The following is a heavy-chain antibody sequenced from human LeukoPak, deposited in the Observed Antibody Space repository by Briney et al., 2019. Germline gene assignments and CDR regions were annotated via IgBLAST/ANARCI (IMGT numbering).Heavy chain of an antibody. Sequence: GGSLRLSCAASGFTFSSYAMHWVRQAPGKGLEWVAVISYDGSNKYYADSVKGRFTISRDNSKNTLYLQMNSLRAEDTAVYYCARGQLWNSYYGMDVWGQGTTVTVSS. J-gene: IGHJ6*02. V-gene: IGHV3-30-3*01. D-gene: IGHD5-18*01. CDR2: ISYDGSNK. CDR1: GFTFSSYA. CDR3: ARGQLWNSYYGMDV.